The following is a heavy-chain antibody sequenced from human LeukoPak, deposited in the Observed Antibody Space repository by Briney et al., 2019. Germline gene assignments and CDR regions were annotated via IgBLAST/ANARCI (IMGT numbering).Heavy chain of an antibody. V-gene: IGHV4-59*01. Sequence: KPSETLSLTCTVSGGSISSYYWSWIRQPPGKGLEWIGYIYYSGSTNYNPSHKIRVTISVDTSKNQSSLKLSSVTAADTAVYYCARDVGNFNWFDPWGQGTLVTVSS. CDR3: ARDVGNFNWFDP. CDR2: IYYSGST. D-gene: IGHD4-23*01. CDR1: GGSISSYY. J-gene: IGHJ5*02.